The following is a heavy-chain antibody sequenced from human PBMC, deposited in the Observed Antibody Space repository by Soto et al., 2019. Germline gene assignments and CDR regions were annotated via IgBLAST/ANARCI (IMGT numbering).Heavy chain of an antibody. CDR2: ISSSGSTI. J-gene: IGHJ5*02. V-gene: IGHV3-11*01. CDR1: GFTFSDYY. Sequence: GESLKISCAASGFTFSDYYMSWIHQAPGKGLEWVSYISSSGSTIYYADSVKGRFTISRDNAKNSLYLQMNSLRAEDTAVYYCARGGYDFWSGYYGGNWFDPWGQGTLVTVSS. CDR3: ARGGYDFWSGYYGGNWFDP. D-gene: IGHD3-3*01.